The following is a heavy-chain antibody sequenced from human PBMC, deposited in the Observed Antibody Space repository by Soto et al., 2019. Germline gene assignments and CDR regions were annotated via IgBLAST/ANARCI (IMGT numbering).Heavy chain of an antibody. Sequence: GGSLRLSCAASGFSFSTYVMHWVRQSPGKGLEWVAVISYGGTTKTYADSVKGRFTISRDNSKNTLYLQMNSLRAEDTAVYYCAKKYCSSTSCYFTIDYWGQGTLVTVSS. J-gene: IGHJ4*02. CDR3: AKKYCSSTSCYFTIDY. CDR1: GFSFSTYV. CDR2: ISYGGTTK. D-gene: IGHD2-2*01. V-gene: IGHV3-30*18.